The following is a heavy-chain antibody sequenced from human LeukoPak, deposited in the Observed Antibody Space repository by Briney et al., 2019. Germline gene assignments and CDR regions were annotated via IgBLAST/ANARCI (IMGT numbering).Heavy chain of an antibody. CDR2: ISAYNGNT. CDR3: ARVGHTAMAD. V-gene: IGHV1-18*01. D-gene: IGHD5-18*01. CDR1: GYTFTSYA. Sequence: ASVTVSCTASGYTFTSYAIHWVRQAPGQRLEWMGWISAYNGNTNYAQKLQGRVTMTTDTSTSTAYMELRSLRSDDTAVYYCARVGHTAMADWGQGTLVTVSS. J-gene: IGHJ4*02.